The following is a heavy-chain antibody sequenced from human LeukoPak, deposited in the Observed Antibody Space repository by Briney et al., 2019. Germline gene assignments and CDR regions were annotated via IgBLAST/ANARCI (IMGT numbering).Heavy chain of an antibody. Sequence: PGGSLRLSCAASGFTFSSYGMHWVRQAPGKGLEWVAVIWYDGSNKYYVDSVQGRFTISRDNSKNTLYLQMSSLRAEDTAVYYCARGDYYDSSGYYFPDAFDIWGQGTMATVSS. CDR1: GFTFSSYG. CDR3: ARGDYYDSSGYYFPDAFDI. D-gene: IGHD3-22*01. CDR2: IWYDGSNK. J-gene: IGHJ3*02. V-gene: IGHV3-33*08.